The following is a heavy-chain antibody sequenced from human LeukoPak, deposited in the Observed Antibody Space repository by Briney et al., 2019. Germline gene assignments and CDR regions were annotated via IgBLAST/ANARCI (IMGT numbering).Heavy chain of an antibody. CDR3: ARLGSGWYWSWFDP. CDR2: IYYSGST. V-gene: IGHV4-59*08. CDR1: GGSISSYY. J-gene: IGHJ5*02. Sequence: SETLSLTCTVSGGSISSYYWSWIRQPPGKGLEWIGYIYYSGSTNYNPSLKSRVTISVDTSKNQFSLKLGSVTAADTAVYYCARLGSGWYWSWFDPWGQGTLVTVSS. D-gene: IGHD6-19*01.